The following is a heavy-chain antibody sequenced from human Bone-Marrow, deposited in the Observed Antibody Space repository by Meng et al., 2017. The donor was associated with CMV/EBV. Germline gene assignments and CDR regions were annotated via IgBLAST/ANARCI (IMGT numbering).Heavy chain of an antibody. Sequence: GSLRLSCTVSGGSVSSGSYYWSWIRQPPGKGLEWIGYIYYSGSTNYNPSPKSRVTISVDTSKNQFSLKLSSVTAADTAVYYCARSRSTVYYYYGMDVWGQGNTVTVSS. V-gene: IGHV4-61*01. D-gene: IGHD2-2*01. CDR1: GGSVSSGSYY. CDR2: IYYSGST. J-gene: IGHJ6*02. CDR3: ARSRSTVYYYYGMDV.